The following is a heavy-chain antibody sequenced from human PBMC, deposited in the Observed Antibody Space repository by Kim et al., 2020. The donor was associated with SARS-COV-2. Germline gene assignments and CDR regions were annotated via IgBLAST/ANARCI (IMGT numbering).Heavy chain of an antibody. CDR3: ARIRGYCGGDCYSGGFDI. J-gene: IGHJ3*02. Sequence: ASVKVSCKASGYMFTSNPIHWVRQAPGQRLEWIGWINTGNGNTKYSQKFQARVTITRDTSANTAYMELSSLRSEDTAVYYCARIRGYCGGDCYSGGFDIWGQGTMVTVSS. D-gene: IGHD2-21*02. CDR2: INTGNGNT. V-gene: IGHV1-3*04. CDR1: GYMFTSNP.